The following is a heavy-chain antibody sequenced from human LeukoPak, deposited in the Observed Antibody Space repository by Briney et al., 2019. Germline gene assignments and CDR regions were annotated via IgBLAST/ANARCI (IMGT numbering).Heavy chain of an antibody. V-gene: IGHV4-34*01. CDR2: INHSGST. Sequence: SETLSLTCAVYGGSFSGYYWSWIRQPPGKGLEWIGEINHSGSTNYNPSLKSRVTISVDTSKNQFSLKLSSVTAADTAMYYCARPHSGTVNASTYGVIDYWGQGTLVTVSS. J-gene: IGHJ4*02. CDR3: ARPHSGTVNASTYGVIDY. CDR1: GGSFSGYY. D-gene: IGHD2-8*01.